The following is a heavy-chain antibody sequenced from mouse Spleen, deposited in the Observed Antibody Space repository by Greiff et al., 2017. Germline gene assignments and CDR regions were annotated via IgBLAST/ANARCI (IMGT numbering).Heavy chain of an antibody. CDR1: GYAFSSSW. D-gene: IGHD2-1*01. CDR2: IYPGDGDT. V-gene: IGHV1-82*01. CDR3: ARGDYGNYDY. Sequence: QVQLKESGPELVKPGASVKISCKASGYAFSSSWMNWVKQRPGKGLEWIGRIYPGDGDTNYNGKFKGKATLTADKSSSTAYMQLSSLTSEDSAVYFCARGDYGNYDYWGQGTTLTVSS. J-gene: IGHJ2*01.